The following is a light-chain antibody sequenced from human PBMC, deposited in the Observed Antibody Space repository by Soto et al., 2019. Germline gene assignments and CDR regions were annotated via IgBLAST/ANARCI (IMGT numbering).Light chain of an antibody. J-gene: IGKJ2*01. CDR3: HQYGSSPLYT. Sequence: EIVLTQSPGTRSLSPGERATLSGRASQSVSSSYLAWYQQKPGQAPRLLIYGASSRATGTPDRFSGSGSGTDFTLTISRLEPEDFAVYYCHQYGSSPLYTFGQGTKLEIK. CDR2: GAS. CDR1: QSVSSSY. V-gene: IGKV3-20*01.